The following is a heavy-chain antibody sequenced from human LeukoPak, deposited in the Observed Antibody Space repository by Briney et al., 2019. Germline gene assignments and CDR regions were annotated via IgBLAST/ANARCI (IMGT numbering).Heavy chain of an antibody. V-gene: IGHV4-34*01. J-gene: IGHJ1*01. D-gene: IGHD3-22*01. Sequence: PSETLSLTCAVYGGSFSGYYWSWIRQPPGKGLEWIGEINHSGSTNYNPSLKSRVTISVDTSKNQFSLKLSSVTAADTAVYYCASLESSGYYYAPYLGRIQYFQHWGQGTLVTVSS. CDR1: GGSFSGYY. CDR2: INHSGST. CDR3: ASLESSGYYYAPYLGRIQYFQH.